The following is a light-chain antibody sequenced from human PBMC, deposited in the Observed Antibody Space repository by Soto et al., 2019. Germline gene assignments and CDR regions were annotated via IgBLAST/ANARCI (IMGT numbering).Light chain of an antibody. CDR3: AAWDDSLRVLV. J-gene: IGLJ2*01. CDR1: TSNIGKNY. Sequence: QSVLTQPPSASGTPGQRVTISCSGSTSNIGKNYVYWYQQSPGTAPKLLMYRNDQRSSGVPDRFSGSKSGSSASLAIIGLRSEDEAEYHCAAWDDSLRVLVFGGGTKLTVL. CDR2: RND. V-gene: IGLV1-47*01.